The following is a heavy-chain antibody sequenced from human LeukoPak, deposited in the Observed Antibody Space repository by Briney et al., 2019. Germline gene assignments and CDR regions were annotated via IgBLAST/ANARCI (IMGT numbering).Heavy chain of an antibody. Sequence: PGGSLRLSCAASGFTFSSYGMHWVRRAPGKGLEWVAVIWYDGSNKYYADSVKGRFTISRDNSKNTLYLQMNSLRAEDTAVYYCARSQAPEDYYYGMDVWGQGTTVTVSS. J-gene: IGHJ6*02. CDR3: ARSQAPEDYYYGMDV. CDR2: IWYDGSNK. CDR1: GFTFSSYG. V-gene: IGHV3-33*01.